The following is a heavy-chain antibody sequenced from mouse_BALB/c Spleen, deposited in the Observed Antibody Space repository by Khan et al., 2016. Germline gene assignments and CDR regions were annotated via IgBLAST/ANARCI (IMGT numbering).Heavy chain of an antibody. CDR3: ARRVLRLYFDY. V-gene: IGHV9-3*02. CDR2: INPTTGAP. D-gene: IGHD1-1*01. CDR1: GYTFTNYG. J-gene: IGHJ2*01. Sequence: QIQLVQSGPELKKPGETVKLSCKASGYTFTNYGMNWVKQAPGKGLKWMGWINPTTGAPTSIEQFTGRLAFPSDTSARTPYLQLNNLTTEDTATYFCARRVLRLYFDYWGQGTTLTVSS.